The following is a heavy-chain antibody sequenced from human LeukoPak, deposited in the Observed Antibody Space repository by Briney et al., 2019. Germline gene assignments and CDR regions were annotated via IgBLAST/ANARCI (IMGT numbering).Heavy chain of an antibody. V-gene: IGHV3-9*01. CDR3: AVAGESYYDFWSGYYAGGEFDY. Sequence: PGRSLRLSCAAPGFTFDDYAMHWVRQAPGKGLEWVSGISWNSGSIGYADSVKGRFTISRDNAKNSLYLQMNSLRAEDTAVYYCAVAGESYYDFWSGYYAGGEFDYWGQGTLVTVSS. CDR2: ISWNSGSI. D-gene: IGHD3-3*01. CDR1: GFTFDDYA. J-gene: IGHJ4*02.